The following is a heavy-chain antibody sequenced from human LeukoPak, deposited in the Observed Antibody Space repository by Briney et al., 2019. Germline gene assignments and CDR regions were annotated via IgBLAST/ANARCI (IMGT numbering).Heavy chain of an antibody. V-gene: IGHV5-51*03. CDR1: GYSFTSYW. CDR2: IYPGDSDT. Sequence: KRGESLKISCKGSGYSFTSYWISWVRQMPGKGLEWMGIIYPGDSDTRYSPSFQGQVTISADKSISTAYLQWSSLKASDTAMYYCARRTVTRYAWYFDLWGRGTLVTVSS. J-gene: IGHJ2*01. D-gene: IGHD4-17*01. CDR3: ARRTVTRYAWYFDL.